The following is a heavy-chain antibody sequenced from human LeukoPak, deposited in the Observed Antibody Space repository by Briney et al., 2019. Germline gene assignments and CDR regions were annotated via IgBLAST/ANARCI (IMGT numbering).Heavy chain of an antibody. CDR1: GGSISSGGYY. Sequence: SETLSLTCTVSGGSISSGGYYWSWIRQHPGKGLEWIGYIYYSGSTNYNPSLKSRVTISVDTSKNQFSLKLSSVTAADTAVYYCARDGSGGWEGAFDIWGQGTMVTVSS. V-gene: IGHV4-61*08. CDR3: ARDGSGGWEGAFDI. D-gene: IGHD6-19*01. J-gene: IGHJ3*02. CDR2: IYYSGST.